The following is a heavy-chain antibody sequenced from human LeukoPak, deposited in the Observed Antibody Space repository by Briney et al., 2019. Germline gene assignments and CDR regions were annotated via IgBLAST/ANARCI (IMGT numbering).Heavy chain of an antibody. Sequence: GSLRLSCAASGLAFSSYAMSWVRQAPGKGLEWVSTISVASNTFYADSVKGRFTIPRDNSRNTVYLQMTSLRADDTAVYYCADYGVSGVRNNFYWGQGTLVTVSS. V-gene: IGHV3-23*01. CDR3: ADYGVSGVRNNFY. CDR1: GLAFSSYA. J-gene: IGHJ4*02. D-gene: IGHD3-3*01. CDR2: ISVASNT.